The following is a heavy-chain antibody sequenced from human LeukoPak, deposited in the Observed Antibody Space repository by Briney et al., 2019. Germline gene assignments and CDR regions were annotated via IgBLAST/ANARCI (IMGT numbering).Heavy chain of an antibody. CDR1: GDSVSSSRYY. D-gene: IGHD3-3*01. Sequence: PSETLSLTCIVSGDSVSSSRYYWGRIRQPPGRGLEWIGSIYYSGTTFYNPSLKSRVTISVDTSKNQFSMKLTSVTAADTAVYFCARQDYDFWSGYYDYWGQGTLVTVSS. J-gene: IGHJ4*02. CDR2: IYYSGTT. CDR3: ARQDYDFWSGYYDY. V-gene: IGHV4-39*01.